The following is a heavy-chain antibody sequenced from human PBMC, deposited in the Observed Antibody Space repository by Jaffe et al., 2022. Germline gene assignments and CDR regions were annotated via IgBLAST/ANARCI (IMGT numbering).Heavy chain of an antibody. V-gene: IGHV1-46*03. D-gene: IGHD3-3*01. Sequence: QVQLVQSGAEVKKPGASVKVSCKASGYTFTSYYMHWVRQAPGQGLEWMGIINPSGGSTSYAQKFQGRVTMTRDTSTSTVYMELSSLRSEDTAVYYCARGGESVLRFLEWLTIPHAFDIWGQGTMVTVSS. J-gene: IGHJ3*02. CDR1: GYTFTSYY. CDR3: ARGGESVLRFLEWLTIPHAFDI. CDR2: INPSGGST.